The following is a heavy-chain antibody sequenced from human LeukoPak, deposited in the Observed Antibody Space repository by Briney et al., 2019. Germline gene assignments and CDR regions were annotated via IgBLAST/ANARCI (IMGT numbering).Heavy chain of an antibody. J-gene: IGHJ3*02. CDR3: ARDLSGHSDAFDI. CDR1: GGSISSYY. CDR2: IYYSGST. V-gene: IGHV4-59*12. Sequence: PSETLSLTCTVSGGSISSYYWSWIRQPPGKGLEWIGYIYYSGSTNYNPSLKSRVTISVDTSKNQFSLKLTSVTAADTAVYYCARDLSGHSDAFDIWGQGTMVTVSS. D-gene: IGHD3-3*01.